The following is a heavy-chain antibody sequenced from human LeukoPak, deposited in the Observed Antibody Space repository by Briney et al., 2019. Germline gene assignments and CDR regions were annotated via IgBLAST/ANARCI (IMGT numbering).Heavy chain of an antibody. D-gene: IGHD1-26*01. CDR1: GYTLTELS. V-gene: IGHV1-24*01. Sequence: ASVEVSCKVSGYTLTELSMHWVRQAPGKGLEWMGGFDPEDGETIYAQKFQGRVTMTEDTSTDTAYMELSSLRSEDTAVYYCATPANIVGAIGGKWVFDYWGQGTLVTVSS. CDR2: FDPEDGET. J-gene: IGHJ4*02. CDR3: ATPANIVGAIGGKWVFDY.